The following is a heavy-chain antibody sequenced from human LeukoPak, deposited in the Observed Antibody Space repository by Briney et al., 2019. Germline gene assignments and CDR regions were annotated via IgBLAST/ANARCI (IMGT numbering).Heavy chain of an antibody. D-gene: IGHD1-26*01. Sequence: PGGSLRLSCTASGFTFNNYAMSWVPQAPGKGLEWVSAISGGGDPTYYADSVKGRFTISRDNSKNTLYLQMNSLRAEDTAVYYCAKDPRGGYSGSWYFDYWGQGTLVTVSS. CDR2: ISGGGDPT. CDR1: GFTFNNYA. J-gene: IGHJ4*02. CDR3: AKDPRGGYSGSWYFDY. V-gene: IGHV3-23*01.